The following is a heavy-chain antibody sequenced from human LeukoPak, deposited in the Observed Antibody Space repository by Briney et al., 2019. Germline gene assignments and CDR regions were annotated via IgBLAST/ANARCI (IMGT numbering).Heavy chain of an antibody. V-gene: IGHV4-4*07. Sequence: TSETLSLTCTVSGGSISSYYWSWIRQPAGKGLELIGRIYSSGSANYNPSLKSRVATSVDTSKNQFSLNLSSVTAADTAVYNCARGLVGATWNAFDIWGQGTMVTVSS. CDR1: GGSISSYY. CDR3: ARGLVGATWNAFDI. J-gene: IGHJ3*02. D-gene: IGHD1-26*01. CDR2: IYSSGSA.